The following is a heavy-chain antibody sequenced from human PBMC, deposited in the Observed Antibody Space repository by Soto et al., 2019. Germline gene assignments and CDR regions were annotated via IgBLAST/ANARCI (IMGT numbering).Heavy chain of an antibody. CDR3: ARVYYYDSSGYYVGAFDI. V-gene: IGHV4-59*08. CDR2: IYYSGST. CDR1: GGSISSYY. D-gene: IGHD3-22*01. J-gene: IGHJ3*02. Sequence: SETLSLTCTVSGGSISSYYWSWIRQPPGKGLECIGYIYYSGSTNYNPSLKSRVTISLDTSKSQFSLKLSSVTAADTAVYYCARVYYYDSSGYYVGAFDIWGQGTMVTVSS.